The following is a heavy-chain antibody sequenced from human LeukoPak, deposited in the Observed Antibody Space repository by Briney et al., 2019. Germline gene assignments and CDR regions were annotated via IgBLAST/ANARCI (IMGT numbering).Heavy chain of an antibody. D-gene: IGHD6-13*01. CDR3: ARRRAASWSFDS. V-gene: IGHV3-66*04. CDR1: GFTVSSNY. CDR2: IYTDGRT. J-gene: IGHJ4*02. Sequence: GGSLRLSCAASGFTVSSNYMGWVRQAPGEGMEWVSVIYTDGRTYSADSMKCRFTLSRDNSKNTLYLQMSSLRAEDTAVYYCARRRAASWSFDSWGQGTLVTVSS.